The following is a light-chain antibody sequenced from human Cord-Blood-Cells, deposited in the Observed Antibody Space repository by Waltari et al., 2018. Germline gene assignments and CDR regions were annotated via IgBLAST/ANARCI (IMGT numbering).Light chain of an antibody. J-gene: IGLJ2*01. CDR2: EVS. CDR1: SSDVGGYNY. CDR3: SSYAGSNNFVV. V-gene: IGLV2-8*01. Sequence: QSALTQPPSASGSPGQSVTISCTGTSSDVGGYNYVSWYQQHPGKAPKLMIYEVSKRPSGVPARFSGSKSGNTASLTFSGLQAEDEADYYCSSYAGSNNFVVFGGGTKLTVL.